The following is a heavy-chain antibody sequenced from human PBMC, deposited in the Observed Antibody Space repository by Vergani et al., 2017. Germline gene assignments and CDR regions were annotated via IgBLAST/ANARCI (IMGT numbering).Heavy chain of an antibody. CDR2: ISYDGSNK. J-gene: IGHJ4*02. Sequence: QVQLVESGGGVVQPGRSLRLSCAASGFTFSSYGMHWVRQAPGKGLEWVAVISYDGSNKYYADSVKGRFTISRDNSKNTLYLQMNSLRAEDTAVYYCAKIRFLEWLWGFDYWGQGTLVTVSS. CDR3: AKIRFLEWLWGFDY. V-gene: IGHV3-30*18. CDR1: GFTFSSYG. D-gene: IGHD3-3*01.